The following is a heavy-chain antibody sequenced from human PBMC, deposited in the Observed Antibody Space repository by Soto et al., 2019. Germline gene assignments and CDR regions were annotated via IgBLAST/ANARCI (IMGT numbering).Heavy chain of an antibody. CDR3: ARVDCSSTSCYRYGFGYYMDV. Sequence: GGSLRLSCAASGFTFSSYSMNWVRQAPGKGLEWVSSISSSSSYIYYADSVKGRFTISRDNAKNSLYLQMNSLRAEDTAVYYCARVDCSSTSCYRYGFGYYMDVWGKGTTVTVSS. V-gene: IGHV3-21*01. CDR1: GFTFSSYS. J-gene: IGHJ6*03. D-gene: IGHD2-2*01. CDR2: ISSSSSYI.